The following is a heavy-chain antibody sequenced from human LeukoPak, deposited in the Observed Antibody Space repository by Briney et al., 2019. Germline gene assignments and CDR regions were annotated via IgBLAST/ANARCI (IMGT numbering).Heavy chain of an antibody. V-gene: IGHV4-39*01. D-gene: IGHD5-24*01. CDR2: IYYSGNT. Sequence: SETLSLTCTVSGGSISNNNYYWGWIRQPPGKGLEWIGSIYYSGNTYYKPSLKSRVTISVDTSKNQFSLTLTSVTAADTAVYYCANYGYRGFFDYWGQGTLVTVSS. CDR1: GGSISNNNYY. J-gene: IGHJ4*02. CDR3: ANYGYRGFFDY.